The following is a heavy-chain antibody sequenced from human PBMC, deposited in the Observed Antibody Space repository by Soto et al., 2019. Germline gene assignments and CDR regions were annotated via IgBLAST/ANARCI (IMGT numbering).Heavy chain of an antibody. CDR3: AHRHPGNWFDP. V-gene: IGHV2-5*02. CDR1: GFSLSSSEVN. Sequence: SGPTLVNPTQTLTLTCTFSGFSLSSSEVNVGWIRQPPGKALEWLAVIYRDDDKRYSPSLKSRLTVTKDTSKNQVVLTMTNMDPVDTATYYCAHRHPGNWFDPWGQGTQVTVSS. CDR2: IYRDDDK. J-gene: IGHJ5*02.